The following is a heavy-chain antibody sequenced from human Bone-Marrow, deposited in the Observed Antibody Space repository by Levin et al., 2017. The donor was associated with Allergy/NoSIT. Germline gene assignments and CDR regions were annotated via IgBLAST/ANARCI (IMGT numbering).Heavy chain of an antibody. J-gene: IGHJ6*02. CDR1: GFTLSSYG. V-gene: IGHV3-30*03. D-gene: IGHD2-21*02. Sequence: LSLTCVASGFTLSSYGMHWVRQAPGKGLEWVAVILYEGRKKYYAESVKGRFTVSSDNSRNTVYLEMSSLRPDDTAVYACARVSGDINADYYVLDVWGQGTTVTVSS. CDR2: ILYEGRKK. CDR3: ARVSGDINADYYVLDV.